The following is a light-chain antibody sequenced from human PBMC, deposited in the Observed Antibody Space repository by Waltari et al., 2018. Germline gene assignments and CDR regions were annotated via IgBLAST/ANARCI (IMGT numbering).Light chain of an antibody. V-gene: IGKV4-1*01. CDR3: QQYYTTPRT. CDR2: WAS. CDR1: QSILDSSSNKNN. Sequence: DIVMTQSPDTLAVSLGERATMNCKSSQSILDSSSNKNNLTWFQHKPGQPPKMLIYWASTRKPGVPDRFIGSGSGTDFTLTISSLQTEDVAVYYCQQYYTTPRTFGQGTKVEIK. J-gene: IGKJ1*01.